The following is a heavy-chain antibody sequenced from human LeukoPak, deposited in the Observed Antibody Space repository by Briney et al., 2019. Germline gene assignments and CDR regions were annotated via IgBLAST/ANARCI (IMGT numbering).Heavy chain of an antibody. D-gene: IGHD6-13*01. V-gene: IGHV4-39*01. CDR2: IYYSGST. Sequence: SDTLSLTCAVSGGSISSSSYYWGWIRQPPGKGLEWIGSIYYSGSTYYNPSLKSRVTISVDTSKNQFSLKLSSVTAADTAVYYCARFSAAAGLTFDYWGQGTLVTVSS. J-gene: IGHJ4*02. CDR1: GGSISSSSYY. CDR3: ARFSAAAGLTFDY.